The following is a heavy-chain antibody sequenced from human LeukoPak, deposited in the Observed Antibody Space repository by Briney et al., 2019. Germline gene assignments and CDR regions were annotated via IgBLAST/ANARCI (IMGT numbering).Heavy chain of an antibody. CDR2: IYTSGST. V-gene: IGHV4-61*02. CDR3: ARRDAFDI. Sequence: SETLSLTCTVSGGSISSGSYYWSWIRQPAGKGLEWIGRIYTSGSTNYNPSLKSRVTISVDTSKNQFSLKLSSVTAADTAVYYCARRDAFDIWGQGTMVTVSS. J-gene: IGHJ3*02. CDR1: GGSISSGSYY.